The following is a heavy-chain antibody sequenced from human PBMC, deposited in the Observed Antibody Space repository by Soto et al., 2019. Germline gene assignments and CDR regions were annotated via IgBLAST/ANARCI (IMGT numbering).Heavy chain of an antibody. CDR3: AKDPGPSTVTTGCFDP. D-gene: IGHD4-17*01. CDR1: GFTFSSYG. V-gene: IGHV3-30*18. CDR2: ISYDGSNK. Sequence: GGSLRLSCAASGFTFSSYGMHWVRQAPGKGLEWVAVISYDGSNKYYADSVKGRFTISRDNSKNTLYLQMNSLRAEDTAVYYCAKDPGPSTVTTGCFDPWGQGTLVTVSS. J-gene: IGHJ5*02.